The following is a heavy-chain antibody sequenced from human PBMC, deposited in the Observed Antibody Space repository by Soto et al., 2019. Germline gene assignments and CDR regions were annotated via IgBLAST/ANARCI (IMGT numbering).Heavy chain of an antibody. J-gene: IGHJ3*02. CDR1: GFTFSNAW. Sequence: GGSLRLSCAASGFTFSNAWMSWVRQAPGKGLEWVGRIKSKTDGGTTDYAAPVKGRFTISRDDSKNTLYLQMNSLKTEDTAVYYCTTDVGATIQEAAFDIWGQGTMVTVSS. V-gene: IGHV3-15*01. CDR2: IKSKTDGGTT. CDR3: TTDVGATIQEAAFDI. D-gene: IGHD1-26*01.